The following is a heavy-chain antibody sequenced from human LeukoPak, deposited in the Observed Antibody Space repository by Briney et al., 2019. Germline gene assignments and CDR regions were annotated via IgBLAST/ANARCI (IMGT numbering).Heavy chain of an antibody. V-gene: IGHV4-34*01. CDR3: ARRSRGITIFGVAQYFDS. CDR1: GGSFSGYY. J-gene: IGHJ4*02. Sequence: TSETLSLTCAVYGGSFSGYYWTWIRQPPGKGLEWIGEINQSGSTNYNPSLKSRVTISVDTSKNQFSLKLSSVTAADTAVYYCARRSRGITIFGVAQYFDSWGQGTLVTVSS. D-gene: IGHD3-3*01. CDR2: INQSGST.